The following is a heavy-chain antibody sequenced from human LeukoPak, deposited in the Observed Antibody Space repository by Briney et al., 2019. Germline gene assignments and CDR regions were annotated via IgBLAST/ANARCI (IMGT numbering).Heavy chain of an antibody. CDR1: GYSFTNYW. J-gene: IGHJ4*02. V-gene: IGHV5-51*01. CDR3: AGQTFGVTVRPDFYY. Sequence: GESLKISCKGSGYSFTNYWIGWVRQMPGKGLEWTGIIYPGDSDTTYSPSFQGQVTISADKSISTAYLQWSSLKASDNAMYYCAGQTFGVTVRPDFYYWGQGTLVTVSP. D-gene: IGHD3-16*01. CDR2: IYPGDSDT.